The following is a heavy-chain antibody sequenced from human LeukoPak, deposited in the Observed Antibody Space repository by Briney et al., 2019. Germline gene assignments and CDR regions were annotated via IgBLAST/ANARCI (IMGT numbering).Heavy chain of an antibody. J-gene: IGHJ4*02. CDR2: IYHSGNT. Sequence: TSETLSLTCTVSGGSISSSSYYWGWIRQPPGKGLEWIGEIYHSGNTNYNPSLKSRVTTSVDKSKNQFSLKLTSVTAADTAVYYCASSYYYDSGSYLGLGYWGQGTLVTVSS. CDR3: ASSYYYDSGSYLGLGY. D-gene: IGHD3-10*01. CDR1: GGSISSSSYY. V-gene: IGHV4-39*07.